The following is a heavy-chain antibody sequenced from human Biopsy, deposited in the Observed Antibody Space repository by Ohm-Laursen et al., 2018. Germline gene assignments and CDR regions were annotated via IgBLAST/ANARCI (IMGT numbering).Heavy chain of an antibody. CDR3: ARDSRRTAREGGMDV. Sequence: SLRLSCAASGFTFSSSSMNWVRQAPGKGLEWIPYISETSSHIYDADSVKGRFTVARDNAKNSLYLQLNSLRAEDTAVYYCARDSRRTAREGGMDVWGQGTTVTVSS. J-gene: IGHJ6*02. D-gene: IGHD6-6*01. CDR1: GFTFSSSS. CDR2: ISETSSHI. V-gene: IGHV3-21*01.